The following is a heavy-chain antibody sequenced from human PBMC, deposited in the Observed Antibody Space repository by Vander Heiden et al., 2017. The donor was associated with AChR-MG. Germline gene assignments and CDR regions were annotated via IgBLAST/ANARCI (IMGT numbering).Heavy chain of an antibody. D-gene: IGHD2-21*02. J-gene: IGHJ3*02. V-gene: IGHV3-30*18. Sequence: QVQRFESGGGVVHPGMSLRPSCAASGFTFTSSRNHWVRGAPGKGLEGVAVISYDVINSSYTEQVMGRGTITRDNSKNTLYLQMERLRAADNAAYFCAKDCGGYCDVSRLDDVIDIWGQGTMVTVSS. CDR3: AKDCGGYCDVSRLDDVIDI. CDR1: GFTFTSSR. CDR2: ISYDVINS.